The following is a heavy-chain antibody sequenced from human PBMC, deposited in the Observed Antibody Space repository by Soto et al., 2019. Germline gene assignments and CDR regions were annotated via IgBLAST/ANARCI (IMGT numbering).Heavy chain of an antibody. CDR3: ARGGSGWTNWFDP. Sequence: QVQLVQSGAEVKKPGASVKVSCKASGYTFTGYYMHWVRQAPGQGLEWMGWINPNSGGTNYSQKFQGRVTMTRDTSISTGYMELSRLRTDGKAVYYCARGGSGWTNWFDPWGQGTLVTVSS. J-gene: IGHJ5*02. CDR2: INPNSGGT. V-gene: IGHV1-2*02. CDR1: GYTFTGYY. D-gene: IGHD6-19*01.